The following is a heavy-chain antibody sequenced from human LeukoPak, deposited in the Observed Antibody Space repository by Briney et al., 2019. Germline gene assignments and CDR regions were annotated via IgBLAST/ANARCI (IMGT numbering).Heavy chain of an antibody. V-gene: IGHV3-30*18. CDR3: AKAGASGSLFDY. D-gene: IGHD1-26*01. CDR2: ISYDGSNK. J-gene: IGHJ4*02. CDR1: GFTFSSYG. Sequence: PGRSLRLSCAASGFTFSSYGMHWVRQAPGKGLEWVAVISYDGSNKYYADSVKGRFTISRDNSKNTLYLQMNSLRAEDTAVYYCAKAGASGSLFDYWGQGTLVTVSS.